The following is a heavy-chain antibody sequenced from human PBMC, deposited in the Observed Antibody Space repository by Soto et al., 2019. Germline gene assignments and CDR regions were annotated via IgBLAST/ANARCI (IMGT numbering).Heavy chain of an antibody. CDR1: GFTFTRYS. CDR3: ARESEDLTSRFDY. CDR2: ISSTTNYI. V-gene: IGHV3-21*01. Sequence: PGGSLRLSCAASGFTFTRYSMNWVRRAPGKGLEWVSSISSTTNYIYYADSMKGRFTVSRDNAKNSVYLEMNSLSAEDTTLYYCARESEDLTSRFDYWGQGTLVTVSS. J-gene: IGHJ4*02.